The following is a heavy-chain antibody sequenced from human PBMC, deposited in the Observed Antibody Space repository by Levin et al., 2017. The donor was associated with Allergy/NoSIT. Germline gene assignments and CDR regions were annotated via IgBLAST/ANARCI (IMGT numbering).Heavy chain of an antibody. CDR2: ISYDGSNK. J-gene: IGHJ4*02. V-gene: IGHV3-30*03. CDR1: GFTFSSYG. Sequence: HTGGSLRLSCAASGFTFSSYGMHWVRQAPGKGLEWVAVISYDGSNKYYADSVKGRFTISRDNSKNTLYLQMNSLRAEDTAVYYCLTKPPFSDWGQGTLVTVSS. CDR3: LTKPPFSD. D-gene: IGHD3-3*02.